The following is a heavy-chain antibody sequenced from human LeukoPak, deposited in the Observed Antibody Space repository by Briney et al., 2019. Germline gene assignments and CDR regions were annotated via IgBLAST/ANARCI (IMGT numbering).Heavy chain of an antibody. Sequence: GGSLRLSCAGSGFTFSSYAMSWVRQAPGKGRGGSSSISNRGDYIYYADSVKGRFTISRDNAKNSLYLQMNNLRAEDTAVYYCARGPTVSIGDCSSSSCQADYWGQGTLVTVSS. V-gene: IGHV3-21*01. CDR2: ISNRGDYI. J-gene: IGHJ4*02. CDR3: ARGPTVSIGDCSSSSCQADY. D-gene: IGHD2-2*01. CDR1: GFTFSSYA.